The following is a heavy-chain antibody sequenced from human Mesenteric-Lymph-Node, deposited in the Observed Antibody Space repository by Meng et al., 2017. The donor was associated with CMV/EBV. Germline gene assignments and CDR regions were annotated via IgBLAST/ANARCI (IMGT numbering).Heavy chain of an antibody. J-gene: IGHJ4*02. D-gene: IGHD1-26*01. CDR1: GGTFSSYA. Sequence: VKVSCKASGGTFSSYAISWVRQAPGQGLEWMGGIIPIFGTANYAQKFQGRVTITTDESTSTAYMELSSLRSEDTAVYYCARDRSQWELLELFGYWGQGTLVTVSS. CDR3: ARDRSQWELLELFGY. CDR2: IIPIFGTA. V-gene: IGHV1-69*05.